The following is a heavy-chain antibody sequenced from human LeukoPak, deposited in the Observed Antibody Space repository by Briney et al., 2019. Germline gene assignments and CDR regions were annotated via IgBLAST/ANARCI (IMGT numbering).Heavy chain of an antibody. Sequence: SETLSLTCTVSGDSISHYYWSWIRQPPGKGLEWIGEINHSGSTNYNPSLKSRVTISVDTSKNQFSLKLSSVTAADTAVYYCSRIVRGRVYYFDYWGQGTLVTVSS. CDR3: SRIVRGRVYYFDY. D-gene: IGHD3-22*01. V-gene: IGHV4-34*01. CDR2: INHSGST. CDR1: GDSISHYY. J-gene: IGHJ4*02.